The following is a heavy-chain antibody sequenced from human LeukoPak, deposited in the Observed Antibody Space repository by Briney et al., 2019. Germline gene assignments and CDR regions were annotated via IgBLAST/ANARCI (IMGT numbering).Heavy chain of an antibody. D-gene: IGHD3-10*01. CDR2: INAGNGNT. J-gene: IGHJ4*02. CDR1: GYTFTSYA. Sequence: ASVKVSCKASGYTFTSYAMHWVRQAPGQRLEWMGWINAGNGNTKYSQKFQGRVTMTRDTSISTAYMELSRLRSDDTAVYYCARVRVSYYGSGSYLFDYWGQGTLVTVSS. CDR3: ARVRVSYYGSGSYLFDY. V-gene: IGHV1-3*01.